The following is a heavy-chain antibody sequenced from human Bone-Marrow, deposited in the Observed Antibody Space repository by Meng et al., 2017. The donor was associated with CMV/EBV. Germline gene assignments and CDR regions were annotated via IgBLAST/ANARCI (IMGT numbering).Heavy chain of an antibody. D-gene: IGHD4/OR15-4a*01. Sequence: VSCKTSGYSFYNYGLRWVRQAPGHRLAWMGWISAYNCYTVYAQKLQGRVTMTTPTSTSTAYMELRSLRSDDTALYYCARELRVRSDYWGQGTLVTVSS. CDR2: ISAYNCYT. J-gene: IGHJ4*02. CDR3: ARELRVRSDY. V-gene: IGHV1-18*01. CDR1: GYSFYNYG.